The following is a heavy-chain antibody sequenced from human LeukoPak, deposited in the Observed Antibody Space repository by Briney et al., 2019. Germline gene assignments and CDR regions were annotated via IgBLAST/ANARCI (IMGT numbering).Heavy chain of an antibody. V-gene: IGHV4-39*07. D-gene: IGHD5-18*01. CDR1: GGSISSSFYY. J-gene: IGHJ4*02. Sequence: SETLSLICAVSGGSISSSFYYWGWIRQPPGKGLEWIGRIYYSGSTYYNPSLKSRVTISVDTSKNQFSLKLSSVTAADTAVYYCARDLGTAMAVPGDYWGQGTLVTVSS. CDR2: IYYSGST. CDR3: ARDLGTAMAVPGDY.